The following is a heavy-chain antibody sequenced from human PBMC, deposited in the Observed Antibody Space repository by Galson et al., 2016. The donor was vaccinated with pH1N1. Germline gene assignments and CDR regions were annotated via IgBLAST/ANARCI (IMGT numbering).Heavy chain of an antibody. V-gene: IGHV5-51*03. D-gene: IGHD4-17*01. J-gene: IGHJ3*02. CDR1: GYRFTSYW. CDR3: ARQYDFGDYRGDAMHS. Sequence: QSGAEVKKPGESLKISCKASGYRFTSYWIAWVRQVPGKGLEWVGIVNPGGSTIRYSPPFQGQVTISSDKSINTAYLQWISLKASDTATYYCARQYDFGDYRGDAMHSWGQGTMVIVSS. CDR2: VNPGGSTI.